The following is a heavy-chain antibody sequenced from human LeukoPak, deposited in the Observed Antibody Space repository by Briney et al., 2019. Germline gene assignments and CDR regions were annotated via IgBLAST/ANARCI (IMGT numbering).Heavy chain of an antibody. Sequence: GGSLRLSCAASGFTFSSYSMNWVRQAPGKGLEWVSYISSSSSTIYYADSVKGRFTISRDNSKNTLYLQMNSLRAEDTAVYYCVRSHIALITFGELFRFDYWGQGTLVTVSS. CDR2: ISSSSSTI. J-gene: IGHJ4*02. CDR3: VRSHIALITFGELFRFDY. D-gene: IGHD3-10*01. V-gene: IGHV3-48*01. CDR1: GFTFSSYS.